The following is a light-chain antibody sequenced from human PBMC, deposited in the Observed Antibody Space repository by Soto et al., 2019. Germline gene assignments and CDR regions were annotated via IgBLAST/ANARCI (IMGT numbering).Light chain of an antibody. Sequence: QSALTQPPSASGTPGQRVTISCSGSSSNIGSNTVNWYQQLPGTAPKLLTYSNNQRPSGVPDRFSGSKSGTSASLAISGLQSEDEADYYCAAWDDSLNGDVFGTGTKV. CDR1: SSNIGSNT. J-gene: IGLJ1*01. CDR2: SNN. CDR3: AAWDDSLNGDV. V-gene: IGLV1-44*01.